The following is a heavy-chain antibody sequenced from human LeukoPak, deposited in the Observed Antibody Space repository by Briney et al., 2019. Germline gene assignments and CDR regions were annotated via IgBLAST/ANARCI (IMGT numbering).Heavy chain of an antibody. D-gene: IGHD5-24*01. J-gene: IGHJ4*02. CDR3: ARGAGYNYPYYFGY. CDR2: IKEDGTET. CDR1: GFMFSSNR. V-gene: IGHV3-7*03. Sequence: GGSLRLSCAASGFMFSSNRMSWVRLAPGKGLEWVANIKEDGTETYYVDSVKGRFTISRDNAKNSLYLQMNSLRVEDTAVYYCARGAGYNYPYYFGYWGQGTLVTVSS.